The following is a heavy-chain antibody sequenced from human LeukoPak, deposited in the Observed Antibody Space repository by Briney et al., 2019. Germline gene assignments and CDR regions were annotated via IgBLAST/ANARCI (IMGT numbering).Heavy chain of an antibody. Sequence: SETLSLTCTVSGGSISSSSYYWGWIRQPPGKGLEWIGSIYYSGSTYYNPSLKSRVTISVDTSKNQFSLKLSSVTAADTAVYYCARHRDIVVVPAASSIGYWGQGTLVTVSS. D-gene: IGHD2-2*01. J-gene: IGHJ4*02. CDR2: IYYSGST. CDR3: ARHRDIVVVPAASSIGY. CDR1: GGSISSSSYY. V-gene: IGHV4-39*01.